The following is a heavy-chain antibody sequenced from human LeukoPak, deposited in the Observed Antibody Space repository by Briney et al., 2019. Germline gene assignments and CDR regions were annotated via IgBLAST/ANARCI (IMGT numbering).Heavy chain of an antibody. Sequence: SETLSLTCTVSGGSISSYYWSWIRQPPRKGLEWIGYIYYSGSTNYNPSLKSRVTISVDTSKNQFSLKLSSVTAADTAVYYCARDLNDYGDRYWYFDLWGRGTLVTVSS. V-gene: IGHV4-59*01. CDR3: ARDLNDYGDRYWYFDL. D-gene: IGHD4-17*01. CDR1: GGSISSYY. J-gene: IGHJ2*01. CDR2: IYYSGST.